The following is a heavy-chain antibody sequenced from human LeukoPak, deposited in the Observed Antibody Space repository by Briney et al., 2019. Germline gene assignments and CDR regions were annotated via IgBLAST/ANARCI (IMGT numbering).Heavy chain of an antibody. CDR2: IYYSGST. V-gene: IGHV4-59*01. CDR1: GGSISSYY. CDR3: ARHTLLFNWLDP. Sequence: SETLSLTCTVSGGSISSYYWSWIRQPPGKGLEWIGCIYYSGSTNYNPSLKSRVTISVDTSKNQFSLKLSSVTAADTAVYYCARHTLLFNWLDPWGQGTLVTVSS. J-gene: IGHJ5*02. D-gene: IGHD3-16*01.